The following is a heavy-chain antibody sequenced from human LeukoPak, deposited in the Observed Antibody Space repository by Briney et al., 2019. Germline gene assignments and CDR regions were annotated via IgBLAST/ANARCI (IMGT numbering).Heavy chain of an antibody. CDR2: ISSSSSYI. J-gene: IGHJ4*02. D-gene: IGHD3-3*01. CDR3: ARGYYDFWSGLSFGDY. CDR1: GFTFSSYS. Sequence: PGGSLRLSCAASGFTFSSYSMNWVRQAPGKGLEWVSSISSSSSYIYYADSVKGRFTISRDNAKNSLYLQMNSLRAEDTAVYYCARGYYDFWSGLSFGDYWGQGTLVTVSS. V-gene: IGHV3-21*01.